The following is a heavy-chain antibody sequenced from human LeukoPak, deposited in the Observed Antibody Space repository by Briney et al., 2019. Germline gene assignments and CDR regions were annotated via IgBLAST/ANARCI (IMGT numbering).Heavy chain of an antibody. D-gene: IGHD3-22*01. J-gene: IGHJ6*02. CDR3: ARDGNYYDSSGYYYGDYYYYGMDV. CDR2: IWYDGSNK. CDR1: GFTFSSYG. Sequence: GGYLRLSCAASGFTFSSYGMHWVRQAPGKGLEWVAVIWYDGSNKYYADSVKGRFTISRDNSKNTLYLQMNSLRAEDTAVYYCARDGNYYDSSGYYYGDYYYYGMDVWGQGTTVTVSS. V-gene: IGHV3-33*01.